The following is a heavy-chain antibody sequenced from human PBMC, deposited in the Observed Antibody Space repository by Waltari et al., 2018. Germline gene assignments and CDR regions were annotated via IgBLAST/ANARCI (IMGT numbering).Heavy chain of an antibody. CDR1: GFRFSNDW. D-gene: IGHD3-16*01. Sequence: EVQLVESGGGLVQPGGSLRLSCAASGFRFSNDWMHWVRQVPGKGLEWVSRITNDGSGTMYADSVKGRFTISRDNSKNTVYLQMNSLRVEDTAAYYCVKDYRPFDNTDYPLDYWGQGALVTVSS. J-gene: IGHJ4*02. CDR3: VKDYRPFDNTDYPLDY. CDR2: ITNDGSGT. V-gene: IGHV3-74*03.